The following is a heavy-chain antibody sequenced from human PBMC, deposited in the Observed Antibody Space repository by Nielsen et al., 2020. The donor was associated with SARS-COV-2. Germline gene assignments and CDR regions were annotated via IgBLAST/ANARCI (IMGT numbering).Heavy chain of an antibody. CDR2: IWYDGSNK. D-gene: IGHD6-19*01. CDR3: AKDLYSSGWYYYYYGMDV. Sequence: GESLKISCAASGFTFSDYYMHWVRQAPGKGLEWVAVIWYDGSNKYYADSVKGRFTISRDNSKNTLYLQMNSLRAEDTAVYYCAKDLYSSGWYYYYYGMDVWGQGTTVTVSS. V-gene: IGHV3-30*02. CDR1: GFTFSDYY. J-gene: IGHJ6*02.